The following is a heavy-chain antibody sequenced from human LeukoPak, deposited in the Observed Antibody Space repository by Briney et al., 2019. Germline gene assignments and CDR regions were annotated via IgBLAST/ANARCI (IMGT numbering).Heavy chain of an antibody. CDR2: MNPNSGST. CDR1: GYTFTDYY. V-gene: IGHV1-8*02. CDR3: ARGVATNY. J-gene: IGHJ4*02. D-gene: IGHD1-1*01. Sequence: ASVTVSCKASGYTFTDYYMHWVRQAPGQGLEGMGWMNPNSGSTDYAQKFQGRVTMTRDTSISTAYMELSSLRSEDTALYYCARGVATNYWGQGTLVTVSS.